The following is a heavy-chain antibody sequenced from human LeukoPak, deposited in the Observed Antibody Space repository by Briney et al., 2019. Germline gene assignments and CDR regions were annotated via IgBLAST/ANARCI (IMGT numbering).Heavy chain of an antibody. J-gene: IGHJ4*02. CDR2: IKQDGSEK. D-gene: IGHD6-6*01. CDR1: GFTFSTYW. V-gene: IGHV3-7*03. CDR3: AKDLRYSSSAGTFDY. Sequence: PGGSLRLSCAASGFTFSTYWMSWVRQAPGKGLEWVANIKQDGSEKYYVDSVKGRFTISRDNSKNTLYLQMNSLRAEDTAVYYCAKDLRYSSSAGTFDYWGQGTLVTVSS.